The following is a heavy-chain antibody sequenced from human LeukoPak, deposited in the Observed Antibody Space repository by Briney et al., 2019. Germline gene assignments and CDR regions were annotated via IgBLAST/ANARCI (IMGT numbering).Heavy chain of an antibody. J-gene: IGHJ3*02. V-gene: IGHV3-21*01. Sequence: GGSLRLSCAASGYTFSSYSMNWVRQAPGKGLEWVSSISSSSSYIYYADSVKGRFTISRDNAKNSLYLQMNSLRAEDTAVYYCARDYDSSGLDAFDIWGQGTMVTVSS. CDR1: GYTFSSYS. CDR2: ISSSSSYI. CDR3: ARDYDSSGLDAFDI. D-gene: IGHD3-22*01.